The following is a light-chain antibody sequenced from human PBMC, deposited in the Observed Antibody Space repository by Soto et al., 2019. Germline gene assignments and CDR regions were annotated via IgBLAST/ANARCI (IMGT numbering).Light chain of an antibody. V-gene: IGKV3D-11*01. J-gene: IGKJ1*01. CDR3: QQYNSYSGT. Sequence: EIVLTQSPATLSAFPGDRVTLSCRASQALNTRLAWYQHKPGQAPRLLIYLTSNRAAGVPARFSAWGSETDFTLTISDVEPEDFAVYYCQQYNSYSGTF. CDR1: QALNTR. CDR2: LTS.